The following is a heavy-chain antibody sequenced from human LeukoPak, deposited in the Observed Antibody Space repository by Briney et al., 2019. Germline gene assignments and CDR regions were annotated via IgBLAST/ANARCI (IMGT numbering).Heavy chain of an antibody. CDR2: SWYDGSTK. D-gene: IGHD2-21*02. J-gene: IGHJ4*02. Sequence: GALRLSCAASGFNLRTYGMHWVRQAPGKGLEWVALSWYDGSTKYYADSVKGRFSISGDNSKNTVYLQMDGLRAEDTAVYYCARDTTLVTLYYFDSWGQGTLVTVSS. V-gene: IGHV3-33*01. CDR3: ARDTTLVTLYYFDS. CDR1: GFNLRTYG.